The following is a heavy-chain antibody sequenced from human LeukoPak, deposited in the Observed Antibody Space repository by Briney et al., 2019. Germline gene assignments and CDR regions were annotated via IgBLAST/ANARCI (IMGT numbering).Heavy chain of an antibody. CDR2: IYESGST. CDR1: GYSISSGYY. V-gene: IGHV4-38-2*02. J-gene: IGHJ4*02. CDR3: ARTYYDILTGYYSGGGPFDY. Sequence: PSETLSLTCTVSGYSISSGYYWGWIRQPPGKGLEWIGSIYESGSTYYNPSLKSRVTISVDTSKNQFSLKLSSVTAADTAVYYCARTYYDILTGYYSGGGPFDYWGQGTLVTVSS. D-gene: IGHD3-9*01.